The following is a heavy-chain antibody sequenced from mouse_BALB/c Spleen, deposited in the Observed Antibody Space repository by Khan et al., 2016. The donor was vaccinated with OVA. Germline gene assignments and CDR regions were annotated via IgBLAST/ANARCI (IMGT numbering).Heavy chain of an antibody. J-gene: IGHJ4*01. V-gene: IGHV2-6-1*01. D-gene: IGHD2-12*01. CDR1: GFSLTNYG. Sequence: QMQLEESGPGLVAPSQSLSITCTISGFSLTNYGVHWVRQPPGKGLEWLVVIWSDGSTTYNSALKSRLTISKDNSKSQVFLKMNSLQSEDTAVYFCARQPYYRYNLMDYWGQGTSVTVSS. CDR3: ARQPYYRYNLMDY. CDR2: IWSDGST.